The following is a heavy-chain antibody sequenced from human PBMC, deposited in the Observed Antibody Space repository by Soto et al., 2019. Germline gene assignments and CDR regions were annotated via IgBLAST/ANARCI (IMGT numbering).Heavy chain of an antibody. D-gene: IGHD1-26*01. CDR1: GGTFSRYT. Sequence: QVQLVQSGAEVKKPGSSVKVSCKASGGTFSRYTINWVRQAPGQGLEWMGRIIPVLETANYAQKFQGRVTFTADKSTSTAYLELSSLRSEDTAVYYCARPYSGSYYNSRFEYWGQGTLVTVSS. CDR3: ARPYSGSYYNSRFEY. CDR2: IIPVLETA. V-gene: IGHV1-69*08. J-gene: IGHJ4*02.